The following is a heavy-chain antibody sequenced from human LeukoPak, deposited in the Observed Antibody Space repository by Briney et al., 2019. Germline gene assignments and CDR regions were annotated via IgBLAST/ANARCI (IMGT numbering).Heavy chain of an antibody. D-gene: IGHD6-19*01. CDR1: GFTFSSYE. V-gene: IGHV3-21*05. CDR3: ASTIAVAGTGDY. Sequence: GGSLRLSCAASGFTFSSYEMNWVRQAPGKGLEWVSYISSSSTYISYADSVKGRFTISRDNAKNSLYLQMNSLRAEDTAVYYCASTIAVAGTGDYWGQGTLVTVSS. J-gene: IGHJ4*02. CDR2: ISSSSTYI.